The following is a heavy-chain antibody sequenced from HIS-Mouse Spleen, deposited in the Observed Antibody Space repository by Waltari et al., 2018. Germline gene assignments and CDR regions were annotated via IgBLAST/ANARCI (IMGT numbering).Heavy chain of an antibody. CDR3: ARENSDSSGYYFDY. D-gene: IGHD3-22*01. CDR2: IIPIFGTA. V-gene: IGHV1-69*01. Sequence: QVQLVQSGAEVKKPGSSVKVSCKASGGTFSSHASSWVRQAPGQGLEWMGGIIPIFGTANYAQKFQGRVTITADESTSTAYMELSSLRSEDTAVYYCARENSDSSGYYFDYWGQGTLVTVSS. J-gene: IGHJ4*02. CDR1: GGTFSSHA.